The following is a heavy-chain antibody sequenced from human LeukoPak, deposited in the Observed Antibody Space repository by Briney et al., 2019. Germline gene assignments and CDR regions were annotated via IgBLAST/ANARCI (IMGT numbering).Heavy chain of an antibody. J-gene: IGHJ4*02. CDR2: IYYSGST. CDR3: ARGRYCSGGSCWRYYFDY. Sequence: PSETLSLTCTVSGGSISSYYWSWIRQPPGKGLEWIGYIYYSGSTNYNPSLKSRVTISVDTSKNQFSLKLSSVTAADTAVYYCARGRYCSGGSCWRYYFDYWGQGTLVTVSS. V-gene: IGHV4-59*12. CDR1: GGSISSYY. D-gene: IGHD2-15*01.